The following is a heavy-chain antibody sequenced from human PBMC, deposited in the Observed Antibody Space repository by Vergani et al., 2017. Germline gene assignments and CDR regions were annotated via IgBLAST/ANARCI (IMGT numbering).Heavy chain of an antibody. CDR3: ARVRYCGSWSYAFDI. J-gene: IGHJ3*02. D-gene: IGHD6-13*01. V-gene: IGHV3-30-3*01. Sequence: QVQLVESGGGVVQPGRSLRLSCAASGFTFSSYAMHWVRQAPGKGLEWVAVISYDGSNKYYADSVKGRFTISRDNSKNTLYLQMNSLSAEDTAVYYCARVRYCGSWSYAFDIWGQGTMVTVSS. CDR1: GFTFSSYA. CDR2: ISYDGSNK.